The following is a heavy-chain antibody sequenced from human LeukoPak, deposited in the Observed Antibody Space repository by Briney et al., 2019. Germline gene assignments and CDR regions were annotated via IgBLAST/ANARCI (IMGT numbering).Heavy chain of an antibody. CDR2: INPNSGGT. CDR3: AGGVLLWFGELLRSDAFDI. V-gene: IGHV1-2*02. D-gene: IGHD3-10*01. J-gene: IGHJ3*02. CDR1: GYTFTGYY. Sequence: GASVKVSRRASGYTFTGYYMHWVRQAPGQGLEWMGWINPNSGGTNYAQKFQGRVTMTRDTSISTAYMELSRLRSDDTAVYYCAGGVLLWFGELLRSDAFDIWGQGTMVTVSS.